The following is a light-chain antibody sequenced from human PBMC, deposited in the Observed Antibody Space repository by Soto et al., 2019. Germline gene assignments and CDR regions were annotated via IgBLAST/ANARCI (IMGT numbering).Light chain of an antibody. Sequence: DIQMTQSPSSLSASVGDSITITCRASQSISTLLNWYQKKPGKAPYLLIYGTSTLQSGVSSRFSGAGSGTDFSLTISSLQPEDFADYFCQQSSTIPRTFGGGTKVDIK. CDR2: GTS. CDR1: QSISTL. J-gene: IGKJ4*01. CDR3: QQSSTIPRT. V-gene: IGKV1-39*01.